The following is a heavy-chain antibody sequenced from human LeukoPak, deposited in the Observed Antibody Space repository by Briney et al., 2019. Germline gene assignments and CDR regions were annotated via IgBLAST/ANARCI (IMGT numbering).Heavy chain of an antibody. D-gene: IGHD1-14*01. V-gene: IGHV3-53*04. J-gene: IGHJ4*02. CDR2: IYSDGKT. Sequence: GGSLRLSCAASGVTVSRDYMSWVRQAPGKGLEWVSVIYSDGKTYYADSVKGRFTISRHNSKNALFLQMDSLRTEDTAIYYCANRMTFGGQGTLVTVSS. CDR3: ANRMTF. CDR1: GVTVSRDY.